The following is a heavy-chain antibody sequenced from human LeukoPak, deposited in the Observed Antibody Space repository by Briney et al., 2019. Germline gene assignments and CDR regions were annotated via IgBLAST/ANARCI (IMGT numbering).Heavy chain of an antibody. CDR1: GGSISSYY. Sequence: SETLSLICTVSGGSISSYYWSWIRQPAGKGLEWIGRIYTSGSTNYNPSLKSRVTMSVDTSKNQFSLKLSSVTAADTAVYYCAGELIDGVYFDYWGQGTLVTVSS. CDR2: IYTSGST. J-gene: IGHJ4*02. CDR3: AGELIDGVYFDY. D-gene: IGHD2-8*01. V-gene: IGHV4-4*07.